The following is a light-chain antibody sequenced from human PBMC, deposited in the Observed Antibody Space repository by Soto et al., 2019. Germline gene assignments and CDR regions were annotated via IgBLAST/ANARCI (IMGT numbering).Light chain of an antibody. J-gene: IGKJ1*01. CDR1: QSVLYSSNNKNY. V-gene: IGKV4-1*01. CDR2: WAS. CDR3: QQYYSTPPT. Sequence: DIVMTQSPDSLAVSLGERATINCKSSQSVLYSSNNKNYLAWYQQKPGQPPKLLIYWASTRASGVPDRFSGSGSGTDFTPTISSLQAEDVAVYYCQQYYSTPPTFGQGTKVEIK.